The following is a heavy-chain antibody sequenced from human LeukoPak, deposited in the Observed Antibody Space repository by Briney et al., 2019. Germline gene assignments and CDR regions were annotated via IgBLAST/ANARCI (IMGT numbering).Heavy chain of an antibody. Sequence: PGGSLRLSCAASGFTFSSYSMNWVRQAPGKGLEWVSSISSSSSYIYYADSVKGRFTISRDNAKNSLYLQMNSQRAEDTAVYYCARAGVREYYFDYWGQGTLVTVSS. CDR2: ISSSSSYI. D-gene: IGHD3-10*01. V-gene: IGHV3-21*01. J-gene: IGHJ4*02. CDR3: ARAGVREYYFDY. CDR1: GFTFSSYS.